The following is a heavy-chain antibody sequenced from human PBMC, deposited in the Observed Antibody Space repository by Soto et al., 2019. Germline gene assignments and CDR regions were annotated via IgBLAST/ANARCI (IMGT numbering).Heavy chain of an antibody. Sequence: QLQLQESGPGLVKPSETLSLTCTVSGGSISSSSYYWGWIRQPPGKGLEWIGSIYYSGSTYYNPALKSRVTISVDTSKNQFSLKLSSVTAADTAVYYCARVRYNWNYAWFDPWGQGTLVTVSS. J-gene: IGHJ5*02. D-gene: IGHD1-7*01. CDR1: GGSISSSSYY. CDR2: IYYSGST. CDR3: ARVRYNWNYAWFDP. V-gene: IGHV4-39*01.